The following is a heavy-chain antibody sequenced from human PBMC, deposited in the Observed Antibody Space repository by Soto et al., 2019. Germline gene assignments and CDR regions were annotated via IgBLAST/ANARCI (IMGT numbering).Heavy chain of an antibody. CDR3: ARGRGVVRGVLYYYYGMDV. CDR1: GGSFSGYY. CDR2: INHSGST. D-gene: IGHD3-10*01. J-gene: IGHJ6*02. Sequence: LSLTCAVYGGSFSGYYWSWIRQPPGKGLEWIGEINHSGSTNYNPSLKSRVTISVDTSKNQLSLKLSSVTAADTAVYYCARGRGVVRGVLYYYYGMDVWGQGTTVTVSS. V-gene: IGHV4-34*01.